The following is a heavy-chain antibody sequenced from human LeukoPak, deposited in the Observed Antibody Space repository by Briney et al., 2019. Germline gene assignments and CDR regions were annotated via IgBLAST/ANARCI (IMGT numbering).Heavy chain of an antibody. CDR3: ARASAHPYYYYYYYMDV. J-gene: IGHJ6*03. D-gene: IGHD6-25*01. CDR1: GGSFRGYY. Sequence: SETLSLTCAVYGGSFRGYYWSWIRQPPGKGLEWIGEINHSGSTNYNPSLKRRVTISVDTSKNQFSLKLSSVTAADTAVYYCARASAHPYYYYYYYMDVWGKGTTVTVSS. CDR2: INHSGST. V-gene: IGHV4-34*01.